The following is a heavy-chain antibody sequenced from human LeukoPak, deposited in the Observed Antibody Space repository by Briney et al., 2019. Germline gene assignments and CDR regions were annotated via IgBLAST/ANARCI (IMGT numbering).Heavy chain of an antibody. V-gene: IGHV3-23*05. D-gene: IGHD3-10*01. CDR3: ARVGDHYHWYLDV. Sequence: GGSLRLSCAASGFTFSSYAMSWVRQAPGKGLEWVSILYSGSSTYYTDSVKGRFTVSRDDSKNTLYLHMNSLGVEDTAVYYCARVGDHYHWYLDVWGRGTLVTVSS. CDR1: GFTFSSYA. CDR2: LYSGSST. J-gene: IGHJ2*01.